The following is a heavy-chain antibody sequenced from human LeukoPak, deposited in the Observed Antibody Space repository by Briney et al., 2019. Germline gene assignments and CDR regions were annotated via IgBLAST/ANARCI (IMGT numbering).Heavy chain of an antibody. CDR3: ARAPRPGFWSGYCEY. V-gene: IGHV3-7*01. D-gene: IGHD3-3*01. Sequence: GGSLRLSCAASGFTFSSYWMSWVRQAPGKGLEWVANIKQDGSVEYYVDSVKGRFTISRDNAKNSLYLLMNSLRGEDTAVYYCARAPRPGFWSGYCEYWGQGTLVTVSS. CDR2: IKQDGSVE. J-gene: IGHJ4*02. CDR1: GFTFSSYW.